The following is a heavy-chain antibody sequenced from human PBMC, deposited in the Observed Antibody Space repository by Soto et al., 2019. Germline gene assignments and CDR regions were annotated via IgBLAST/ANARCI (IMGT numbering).Heavy chain of an antibody. CDR1: GGSISSYY. J-gene: IGHJ5*02. CDR2: IYYSGST. CDR3: ARVMHAAGTNWFDP. V-gene: IGHV4-59*01. Sequence: SETLSLTCTVSGGSISSYYLSWIRQPPGKGLEWIGYIYYSGSTNYNPSLKSRVTISVDTSKNQFSLKLSSVTAADTAVYYCARVMHAAGTNWFDPWGQGTLVTVYS. D-gene: IGHD6-13*01.